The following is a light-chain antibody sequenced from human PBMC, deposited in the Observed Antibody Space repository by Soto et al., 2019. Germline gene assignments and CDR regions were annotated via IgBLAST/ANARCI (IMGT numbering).Light chain of an antibody. CDR1: QSVDSS. V-gene: IGKV3-15*01. Sequence: EIVLTQSPGTLSLSPGERATLSCRASQSVDSSLVWYQQKPGQAPRLLIYAASTRATGVPARFSGSGSGTEFTLTISSLQSEDFAVYYCQQYKNWPPITFGQGTRLEIK. CDR2: AAS. CDR3: QQYKNWPPIT. J-gene: IGKJ5*01.